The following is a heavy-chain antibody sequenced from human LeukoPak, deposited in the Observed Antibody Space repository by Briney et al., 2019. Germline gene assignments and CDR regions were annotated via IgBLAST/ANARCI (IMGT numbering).Heavy chain of an antibody. J-gene: IGHJ6*02. CDR2: IFSGGET. CDR3: ARDLHYYVAMDV. V-gene: IGHV3-66*01. CDR1: GFSISDNF. D-gene: IGHD3-10*02. Sequence: GGSLRLSCAVSGFSISDNFMGWVRQTPGKGLEWVSLIFSGGETYSADSVKGRFAISKDNSKNTLHLQMNSLRVEDTALYYCARDLHYYVAMDVWGQGTTVTVSS.